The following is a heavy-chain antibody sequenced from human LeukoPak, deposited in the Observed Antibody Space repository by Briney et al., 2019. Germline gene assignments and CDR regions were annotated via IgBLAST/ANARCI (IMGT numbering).Heavy chain of an antibody. J-gene: IGHJ2*01. CDR3: ARSRDSSGYPTHPVFDL. Sequence: SETLSLTCTVSGGSISSSSYYWGWIRQSPGKGLEWIGYIYYSGSTNYNPSLKSRVTISVDTSKSQFSLKLSSVTAADTAVYYCARSRDSSGYPTHPVFDLWGRGTLVTVSS. D-gene: IGHD3-22*01. V-gene: IGHV4-61*05. CDR2: IYYSGST. CDR1: GGSISSSSYY.